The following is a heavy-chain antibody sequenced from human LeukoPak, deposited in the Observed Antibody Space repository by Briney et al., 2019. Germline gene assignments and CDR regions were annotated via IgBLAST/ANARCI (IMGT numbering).Heavy chain of an antibody. CDR2: IHSDGSKT. Sequence: PGGSLRLSCAASGFSFSNYGMHWVRQAPGKGLEWVALIHSDGSKTYSADSVKGRFTISRDNPRNTLYLQMNRLRPEDTAVYYCAKSRRYGSGSYRYYFDYWGQGTLVTVSS. CDR1: GFSFSNYG. V-gene: IGHV3-30*02. J-gene: IGHJ4*02. CDR3: AKSRRYGSGSYRYYFDY. D-gene: IGHD3-10*01.